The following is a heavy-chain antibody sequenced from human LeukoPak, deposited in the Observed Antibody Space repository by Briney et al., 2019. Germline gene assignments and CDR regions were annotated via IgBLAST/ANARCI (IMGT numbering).Heavy chain of an antibody. CDR3: ARVRRITMIVVVIRWGNWFDP. CDR1: GGSFSGYY. D-gene: IGHD3-22*01. CDR2: INHSGST. V-gene: IGHV4-34*01. J-gene: IGHJ5*02. Sequence: SETLSLTCAVYGGSFSGYYWSWIRQPPGKGLEWIGEINHSGSTNYNPSIKSRVTISVDTSKNQFSLKLSSVTAADTAVYYCARVRRITMIVVVIRWGNWFDPWGQGTLVTVSS.